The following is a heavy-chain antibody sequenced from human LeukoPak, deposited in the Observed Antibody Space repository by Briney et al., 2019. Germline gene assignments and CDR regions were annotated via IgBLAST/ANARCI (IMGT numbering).Heavy chain of an antibody. CDR1: GYTFTSYG. Sequence: ASVKVSCKASGYTFTSYGISWVRQASGQGLEWMGWISAYNGNTNYAQKLQGRVTMTTDTSTSTAYMELWSLRSDDTAVYYCAREAARRGVFDYWGQGTLVTVSS. D-gene: IGHD3-10*01. CDR3: AREAARRGVFDY. J-gene: IGHJ4*02. V-gene: IGHV1-18*04. CDR2: ISAYNGNT.